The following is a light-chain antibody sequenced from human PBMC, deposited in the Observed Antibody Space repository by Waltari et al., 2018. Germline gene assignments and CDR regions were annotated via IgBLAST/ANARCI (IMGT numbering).Light chain of an antibody. CDR1: SSDVGVYNY. Sequence: QSALTQPPSASGSPGQSVPISCTGTSSDVGVYNYVSWYQQHPGKAPNLMIYEVSKRPSGVPDRFSGSKSGNTASLTVSGLQAEDEADYYCTSYASSNSVVFGGGTKLTVL. CDR3: TSYASSNSVV. V-gene: IGLV2-8*01. J-gene: IGLJ2*01. CDR2: EVS.